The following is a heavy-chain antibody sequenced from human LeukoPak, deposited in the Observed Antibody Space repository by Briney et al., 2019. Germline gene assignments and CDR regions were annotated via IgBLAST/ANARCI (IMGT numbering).Heavy chain of an antibody. CDR2: IYYSGST. J-gene: IGHJ3*02. CDR3: ARAGYSSSSDAFDI. Sequence: SETLSLTCTVSGGSISSYYWSWIRQPPGKGLEWIGYIYYSGSTNYNPSLKSRVTISVDTSKNQFSLKLSSVTAADTAVYYCARAGYSSSSDAFDIWGQGTMVTVSS. V-gene: IGHV4-59*01. CDR1: GGSISSYY. D-gene: IGHD6-6*01.